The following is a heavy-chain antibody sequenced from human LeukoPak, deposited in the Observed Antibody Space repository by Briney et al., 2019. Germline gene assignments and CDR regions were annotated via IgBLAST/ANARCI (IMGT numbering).Heavy chain of an antibody. CDR3: ARGGRITIFGVAAANWFDP. J-gene: IGHJ5*02. CDR1: GGSFSGYY. Sequence: SETLSLTCAVYGGSFSGYYWSWIRQPPGKGLEWIGEINHSGSTNYNPSLKSRVTISVDTSKNQFSLKLSSVTAADTAVYYCARGGRITIFGVAAANWFDPWGQGTLVTVSS. D-gene: IGHD3-3*01. CDR2: INHSGST. V-gene: IGHV4-34*01.